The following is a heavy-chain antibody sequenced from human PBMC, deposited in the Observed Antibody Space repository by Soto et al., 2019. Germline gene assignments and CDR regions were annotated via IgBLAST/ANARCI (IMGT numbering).Heavy chain of an antibody. D-gene: IGHD5-18*01. CDR2: ISGSGSTI. J-gene: IGHJ3*02. Sequence: QVQLVESGGGLVKPGGSLRLSCAASGFTFSDHYMSWIRQAPGKGLEWVSSISGSGSTIYYADSVKGRFAISRDNAKNSLYLQMDSLRAEDTAVYYCARGDTGWGVYPPGAFDIWGQGTMVTVS. V-gene: IGHV3-11*01. CDR1: GFTFSDHY. CDR3: ARGDTGWGVYPPGAFDI.